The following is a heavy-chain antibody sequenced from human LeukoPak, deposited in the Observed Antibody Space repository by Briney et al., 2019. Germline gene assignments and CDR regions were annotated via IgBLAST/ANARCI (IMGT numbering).Heavy chain of an antibody. CDR1: GYTFTSYG. Sequence: ASVKVSCKASGYTFTSYGISWVRQAPGQGLEWMGWISAYNGNTNHAQKLQGRVTMTTDTSTSTAYMELRSLRSDDTAVYYCARHPPPTYYYDSSGYYYFDYWGQGTLVTVSS. V-gene: IGHV1-18*01. D-gene: IGHD3-22*01. CDR3: ARHPPPTYYYDSSGYYYFDY. CDR2: ISAYNGNT. J-gene: IGHJ4*02.